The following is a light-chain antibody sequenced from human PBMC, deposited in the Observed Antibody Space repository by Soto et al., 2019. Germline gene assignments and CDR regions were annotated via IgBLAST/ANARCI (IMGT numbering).Light chain of an antibody. V-gene: IGKV3D-15*01. J-gene: IGKJ5*01. CDR2: GAS. Sequence: TQSPGTLSLSPGDRASLSCRASQSVSSNLAWYQQKHGQAPRLLIYGASTRATGIPARFSGSGSGTEFTLTISSLQSEDFAVYYCQQYNNWPPITFGQGTRLENK. CDR3: QQYNNWPPIT. CDR1: QSVSSN.